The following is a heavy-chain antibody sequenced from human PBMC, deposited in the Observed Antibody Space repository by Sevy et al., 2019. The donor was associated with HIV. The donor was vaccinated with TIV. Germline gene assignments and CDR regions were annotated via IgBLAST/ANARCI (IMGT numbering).Heavy chain of an antibody. J-gene: IGHJ4*02. D-gene: IGHD1-7*01. V-gene: IGHV4-38-2*01. CDR1: GXXISSGYY. CDR3: ARRGTTSDX. Sequence: SETLSLTCAVSGXXISSGYYWGWIRQPPGKGLEWIGSIYHSGSTYYNPSLKSRVTISVDTSKNQFPLKLGSVTAADTTVYYCARRGTTSDXWGQGTLVTVSS. CDR2: IYHSGST.